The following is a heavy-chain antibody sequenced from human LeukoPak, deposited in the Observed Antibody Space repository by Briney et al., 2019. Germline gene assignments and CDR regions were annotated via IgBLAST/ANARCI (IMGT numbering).Heavy chain of an antibody. CDR2: INHSGST. Sequence: PSETLSLTCAVYGGSFSGYYWSWIRQPPGKGLEWIGEINHSGSTNYNPSLKSRVTISVDTSKNQFSLKLSSVTAADTAVYYCASITGGFDYWAREPWSPSPQ. V-gene: IGHV4-34*01. J-gene: IGHJ4*02. CDR1: GGSFSGYY. D-gene: IGHD3-10*01. CDR3: ASITGGFDY.